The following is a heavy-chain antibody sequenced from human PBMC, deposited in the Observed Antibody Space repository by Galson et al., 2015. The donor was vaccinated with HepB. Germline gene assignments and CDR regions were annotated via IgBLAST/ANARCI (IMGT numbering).Heavy chain of an antibody. J-gene: IGHJ4*02. CDR2: IYSSGST. V-gene: IGHV3-66*01. D-gene: IGHD6-13*01. CDR1: GFTVSSNY. Sequence: SLRLPCAASGFTVSSNYMTWVRQAPGKGLEWVSVIYSSGSTYYADSVKGRFTISRDNSKNTLYLQMNSLRAEDTAVYYCANPSIAAAGTYGYWGQGTLVTVSS. CDR3: ANPSIAAAGTYGY.